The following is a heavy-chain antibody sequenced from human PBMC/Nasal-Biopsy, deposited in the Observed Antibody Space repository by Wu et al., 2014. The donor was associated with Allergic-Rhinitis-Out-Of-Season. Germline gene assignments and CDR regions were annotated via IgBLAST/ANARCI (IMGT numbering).Heavy chain of an antibody. D-gene: IGHD5-24*01. Sequence: SCAASGFTFSSYAMSWVRQAPGKGLEWVSAISGSGDSTYYTDSVRGRFTISRDNSKNTLYLQMNTLRAEDTAVYYCGNCQWLQSSRYDFWGQGTLVTVSS. J-gene: IGHJ4*02. V-gene: IGHV3-23*01. CDR1: GFTFSSYA. CDR3: GNCQWLQSSRYDF. CDR2: ISGSGDST.